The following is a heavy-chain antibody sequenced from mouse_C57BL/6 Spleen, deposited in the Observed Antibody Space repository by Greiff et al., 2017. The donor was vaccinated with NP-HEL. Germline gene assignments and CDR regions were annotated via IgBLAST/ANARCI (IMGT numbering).Heavy chain of an antibody. Sequence: VHVVESGPGLVAPSPSLSITCTVSGFSLTSYGVHWVRQPPGKGLEWLVVIWSDGSTTYNSALKPRLSISKDNSNSQVFLKMNSLQTDDTARYYCARHDDGYLYAMNYWGQGTSVTGSS. J-gene: IGHJ4*01. CDR1: GFSLTSYG. V-gene: IGHV2-6-1*01. CDR3: ARHDDGYLYAMNY. D-gene: IGHD2-3*01. CDR2: IWSDGST.